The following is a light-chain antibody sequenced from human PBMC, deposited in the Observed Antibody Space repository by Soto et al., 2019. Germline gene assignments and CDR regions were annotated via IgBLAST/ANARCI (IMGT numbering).Light chain of an antibody. J-gene: IGLJ1*01. V-gene: IGLV1-51*01. CDR2: DNN. CDR1: SSGPVFTS. Sequence: QAVVTQEPSFSVSPGGTVTLTCGLSSGPVFTSSYPNWYQQLPGTAPKFLIYDNNKRPSGIPDRFSGSKSGTSATLGITGLQTGDEADYYCGTWDSSLGAFVFGTGTKLTVL. CDR3: GTWDSSLGAFV.